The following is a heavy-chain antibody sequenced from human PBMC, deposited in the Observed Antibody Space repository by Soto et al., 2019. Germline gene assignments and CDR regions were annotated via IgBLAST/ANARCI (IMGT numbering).Heavy chain of an antibody. Sequence: GGSMRLSCVASGFPFSNYAMTWVRQAPGKGLEWVSALSGSGVSTYYADSVMGRFTISRDNSKNTVYLQMNSLRAEDTAVYYCARTIAAAGGRRYFDLWGRGTLVTVSS. CDR1: GFPFSNYA. CDR2: LSGSGVST. V-gene: IGHV3-23*01. J-gene: IGHJ2*01. D-gene: IGHD6-13*01. CDR3: ARTIAAAGGRRYFDL.